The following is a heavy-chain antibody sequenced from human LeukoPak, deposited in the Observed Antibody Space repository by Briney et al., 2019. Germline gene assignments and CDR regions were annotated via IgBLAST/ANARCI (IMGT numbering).Heavy chain of an antibody. CDR3: ARGGEYSSGWSIDY. J-gene: IGHJ4*02. CDR2: IWYDGSNK. Sequence: GGSLRLSCAASGFTFSSYGMHWVRQAPGKGLEWVAVIWYDGSNKYYADSVKGRFTISRDNSKNTLYLQMNSLRAEDTAVYYCARGGEYSSGWSIDYWGQGTLSPSPQ. CDR1: GFTFSSYG. D-gene: IGHD6-19*01. V-gene: IGHV3-33*01.